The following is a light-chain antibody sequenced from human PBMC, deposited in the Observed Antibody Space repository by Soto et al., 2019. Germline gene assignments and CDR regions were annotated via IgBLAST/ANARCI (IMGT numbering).Light chain of an antibody. J-gene: IGKJ4*01. CDR2: DAS. V-gene: IGKV3-11*01. Sequence: EIVLTQSPATLSLSPGEGATLSCRAGQRVSTSVAWYQQKPGQPPRLLICDASNRATGIPVRFSGGGSGTDFTLTISRLEPEDFAVYYCQQRSDWVTFGGGTKVEL. CDR3: QQRSDWVT. CDR1: QRVSTS.